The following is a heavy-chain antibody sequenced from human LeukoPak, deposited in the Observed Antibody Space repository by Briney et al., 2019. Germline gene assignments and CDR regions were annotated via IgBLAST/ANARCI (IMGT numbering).Heavy chain of an antibody. V-gene: IGHV4-61*02. CDR2: IYTSGST. CDR3: ARDQFEVRGVHTYNWFDP. J-gene: IGHJ5*02. Sequence: SETLSLTCTVSGDSISSGNYYWTWIRQPAGKGLEWIGRIYTSGSTNYNPSLKSRVAISVDTSKNQFSLKLSSVTAADTAVYYCARDQFEVRGVHTYNWFDPWGQGTLVTVSS. CDR1: GDSISSGNYY. D-gene: IGHD3-10*01.